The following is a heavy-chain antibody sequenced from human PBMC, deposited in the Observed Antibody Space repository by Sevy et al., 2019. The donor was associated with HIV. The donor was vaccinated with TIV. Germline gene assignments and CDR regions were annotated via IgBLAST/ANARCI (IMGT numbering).Heavy chain of an antibody. CDR1: GFPFSRHS. CDR2: ISSSGYI. V-gene: IGHV3-21*01. D-gene: IGHD4-17*01. J-gene: IGHJ4*02. CDR3: ARDEFGDYDFDS. Sequence: GGSLRLSCVASGFPFSRHSMNWDRQAPGKGLEWVSSISSSGYIYSPDSLKGRFTISRDNAKNSVYLQMNSLRPEDTAVYYCARDEFGDYDFDSWGQGTLVTVSS.